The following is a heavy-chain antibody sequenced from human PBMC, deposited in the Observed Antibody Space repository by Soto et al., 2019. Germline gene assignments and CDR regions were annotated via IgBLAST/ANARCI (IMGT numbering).Heavy chain of an antibody. D-gene: IGHD6-13*01. V-gene: IGHV3-30-3*01. J-gene: IGHJ4*02. CDR1: GFTFSSYA. CDR2: ISYDGSNK. CDR3: ARVPYSSSQIDY. Sequence: QVQLVESGGGVVQPGRSLRLSCAASGFTFSSYAMHWVRQAPGKGLEWVAVISYDGSNKHYADSVKGRFTISRDNSKNTLYLQMNSLRAEDTAVYYCARVPYSSSQIDYWGQGTLVTVSS.